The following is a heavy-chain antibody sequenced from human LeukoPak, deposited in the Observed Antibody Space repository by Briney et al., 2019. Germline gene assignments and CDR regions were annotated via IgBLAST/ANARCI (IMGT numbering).Heavy chain of an antibody. V-gene: IGHV3-30-3*01. CDR2: ISSDGIDQ. CDR1: GFTFGLHG. CDR3: AKDSLQYCSSTSCYIALEYYFDY. D-gene: IGHD2-2*01. Sequence: PGGSLRLSCEGSGFTFGLHGVHWVRQAPGKGLEWVAVISSDGIDQRYADSVKGRFTISRDNSKNTLYLQMNSLRAEDTAVYYCAKDSLQYCSSTSCYIALEYYFDYWGQGTLVTVSS. J-gene: IGHJ4*02.